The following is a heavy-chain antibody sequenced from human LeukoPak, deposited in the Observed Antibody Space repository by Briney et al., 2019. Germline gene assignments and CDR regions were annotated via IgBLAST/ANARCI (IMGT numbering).Heavy chain of an antibody. Sequence: GXSVXXSCKASGXTFTSXXINWVXXAXXQXLXWXGWMNPNSGNTGYAQKFQGRVTMTRNTSISTAYMELSSLRSEDTAVYYCARGRVMITSLEDYWGQGTLVTVSS. D-gene: IGHD3-16*01. V-gene: IGHV1-8*01. CDR2: MNPNSGNT. CDR3: ARGRVMITSLEDY. J-gene: IGHJ4*02. CDR1: GXTFTSXX.